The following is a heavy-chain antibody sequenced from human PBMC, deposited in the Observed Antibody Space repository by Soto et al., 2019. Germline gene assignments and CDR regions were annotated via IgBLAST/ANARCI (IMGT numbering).Heavy chain of an antibody. CDR3: EKDQLAYCGGDCYSSDY. J-gene: IGHJ4*02. D-gene: IGHD2-21*02. V-gene: IGHV3-30*18. CDR2: ISYDGSNK. Sequence: QVQLVESGGGVVQPGRSLRLSCAASGFTFSSYGMHWVRQAPGKGLEWVAYISYDGSNKYYADSVKVRFTISRDNSKNTLYLQMNSLRAEDTAVYYCEKDQLAYCGGDCYSSDYWGQGTLVTVSS. CDR1: GFTFSSYG.